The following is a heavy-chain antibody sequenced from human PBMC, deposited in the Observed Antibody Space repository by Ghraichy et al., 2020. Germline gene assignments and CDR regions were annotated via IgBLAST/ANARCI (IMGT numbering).Heavy chain of an antibody. CDR2: FDPEDGET. CDR1: GYTLTELS. Sequence: ASVKVSCKVSGYTLTELSMHWVRQAPGKGLEWMGGFDPEDGETIYAQKFQGRVTMTEDTSTDTAYMELSSLRSEDTAVYYCATVDRASGSYSRPFDYWGQGTLVTVSS. CDR3: ATVDRASGSYSRPFDY. V-gene: IGHV1-24*01. D-gene: IGHD1-26*01. J-gene: IGHJ4*02.